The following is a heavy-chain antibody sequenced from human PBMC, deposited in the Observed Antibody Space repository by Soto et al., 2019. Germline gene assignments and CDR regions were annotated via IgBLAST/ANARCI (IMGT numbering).Heavy chain of an antibody. D-gene: IGHD3-3*01. V-gene: IGHV3-23*05. Sequence: GGSLRLSCAASGFTFGAYSMSWVRQAPGKALEWVSSISQKTIYTQYADSVKGRFTISRDDSSNTLYLQMNSLRADDTAVYYCAKFGTGPSYDFWSGYFPQGYYYYGMDVWGQGTTVTVSS. CDR1: GFTFGAYS. CDR3: AKFGTGPSYDFWSGYFPQGYYYYGMDV. J-gene: IGHJ6*02. CDR2: ISQKTIYT.